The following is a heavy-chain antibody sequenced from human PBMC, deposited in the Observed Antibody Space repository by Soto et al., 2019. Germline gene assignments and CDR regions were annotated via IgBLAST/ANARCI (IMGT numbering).Heavy chain of an antibody. D-gene: IGHD3-22*01. CDR1: GFTFRDYY. V-gene: IGHV3-11*06. Sequence: PGGSLRLSCAASGFTFRDYYMSWIRQAPGKGLEWVSYISSSSSYTNYADSVKGRFTISRDNAKNSLYLQMNSLRAEDTAVYYCARHSSGYYGFDYWGQGTLVTVSS. J-gene: IGHJ4*02. CDR3: ARHSSGYYGFDY. CDR2: ISSSSSYT.